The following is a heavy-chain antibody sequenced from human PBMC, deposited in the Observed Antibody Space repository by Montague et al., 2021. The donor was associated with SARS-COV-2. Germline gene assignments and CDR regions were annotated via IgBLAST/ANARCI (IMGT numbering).Heavy chain of an antibody. CDR3: ARVRAVPAAMRIFSLGRSYYGMDV. D-gene: IGHD2-2*01. CDR2: INHSGST. V-gene: IGHV4-34*01. J-gene: IGHJ6*02. Sequence: SETLSLTCAAYGGSFSGYYWSWIRQPPGKGLEWIGEINHSGSTNYNPSLKSRVTISADTSKNQFSLKLSSVSAADTAVYYCARVRAVPAAMRIFSLGRSYYGMDVWGQGTTVTVSS. CDR1: GGSFSGYY.